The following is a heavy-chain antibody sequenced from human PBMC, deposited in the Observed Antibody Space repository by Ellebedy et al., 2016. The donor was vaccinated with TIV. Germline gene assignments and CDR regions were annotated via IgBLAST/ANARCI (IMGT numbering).Heavy chain of an antibody. CDR3: ARDMGRWLQFLGF. CDR2: ISSDTLTT. CDR1: GFTFSSYN. V-gene: IGHV3-48*04. D-gene: IGHD5-24*01. J-gene: IGHJ4*02. Sequence: GESLKISCAASGFTFSSYNIIWVRQAPGKGLEWISYISSDTLTTEYADSVKGRFTISRDNAKNSLYLQMKSLRAEDTAVYFCARDMGRWLQFLGFWGQGTLVTVSS.